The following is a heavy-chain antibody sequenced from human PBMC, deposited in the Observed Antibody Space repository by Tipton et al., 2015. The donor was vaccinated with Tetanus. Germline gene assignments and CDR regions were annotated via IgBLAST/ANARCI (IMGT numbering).Heavy chain of an antibody. J-gene: IGHJ6*02. D-gene: IGHD3-22*01. CDR2: IYYSGST. V-gene: IGHV4-59*06. CDR1: GGSINSYY. Sequence: TLSLTCTVSGGSINSYYWSWIRQPPGKGLEWIGYIYYSGSTYYNPSLKSRVTISVDTSKNQFSLKLSSVTAADTAVYYCAKDSGSPQTYYYDSSGYYPYYYYGMDVWGQGTTVTVSS. CDR3: AKDSGSPQTYYYDSSGYYPYYYYGMDV.